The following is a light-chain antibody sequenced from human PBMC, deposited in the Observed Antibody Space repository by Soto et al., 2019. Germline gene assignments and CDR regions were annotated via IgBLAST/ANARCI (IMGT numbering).Light chain of an antibody. Sequence: DIQMTQSPSSLSASLGDRVTITCRASQGIGVYLAWFQQKPGNAPKLLIYAASTLQSGGPSRFSGSGSGTDFTLTVSSLQPEDVATYYCQKDKSAPLTFGGGTRVEIK. CDR1: QGIGVY. CDR2: AAS. CDR3: QKDKSAPLT. V-gene: IGKV1-27*01. J-gene: IGKJ4*01.